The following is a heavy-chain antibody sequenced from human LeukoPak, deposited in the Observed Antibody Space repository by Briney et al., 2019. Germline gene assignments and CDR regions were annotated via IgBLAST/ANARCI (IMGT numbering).Heavy chain of an antibody. Sequence: AGGSLRLSCEASGFTVSSTHMVWVRQAPGKGLEWVSVTYTGGNSYYAGSVQGRFIISRDISKNTLYLQMNNLRAEDSALYYCARGGRGSAAVVAPRSFDIWGQGTMVTVSP. CDR1: GFTVSSTH. CDR2: TYTGGNS. D-gene: IGHD3-22*01. J-gene: IGHJ3*02. CDR3: ARGGRGSAAVVAPRSFDI. V-gene: IGHV3-53*01.